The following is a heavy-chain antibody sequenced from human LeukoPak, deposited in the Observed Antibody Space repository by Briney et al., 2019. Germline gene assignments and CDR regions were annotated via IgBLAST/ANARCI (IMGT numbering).Heavy chain of an antibody. CDR1: GFTFDDYA. CDR3: AKVPSRCWYFHL. J-gene: IGHJ2*01. V-gene: IGHV3-9*01. CDR2: ISWNSGSI. D-gene: IGHD3-16*02. Sequence: GGSLRLSCAASGFTFDDYAMHWVRQAPGKGLEWVSGISWNSGSIGYADSVKGRFTISSDNAKNSLYLQRNSLRGEDTALYYCAKVPSRCWYFHLWGRGTLVTVSS.